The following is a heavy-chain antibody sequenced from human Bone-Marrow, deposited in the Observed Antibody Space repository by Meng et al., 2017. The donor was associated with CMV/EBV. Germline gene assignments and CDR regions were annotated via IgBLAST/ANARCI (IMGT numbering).Heavy chain of an antibody. D-gene: IGHD3-10*01. J-gene: IGHJ6*02. V-gene: IGHV3-20*01. Sequence: GESLKISCAASGFTFDDYGMSWVRQAPGKGLEWVSGINWNGGSTGYADSVKGRFTISRDNAKNSLDLQMNSLRAEDTALYHCARVRSPAYGYYYYGMDVWGQGTTVTVSS. CDR3: ARVRSPAYGYYYYGMDV. CDR1: GFTFDDYG. CDR2: INWNGGST.